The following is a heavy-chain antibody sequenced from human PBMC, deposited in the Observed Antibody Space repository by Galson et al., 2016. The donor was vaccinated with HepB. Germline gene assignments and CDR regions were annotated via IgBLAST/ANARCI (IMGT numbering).Heavy chain of an antibody. J-gene: IGHJ6*02. Sequence: SLRLSCAASGFTVSSNYMSWVRQAPGEGLEWVSVIYSGGTTYYADSVKGRFTISRDNSKNTLYLQMNSLRAEDTAVYYCARLLSSWYHYYYGMDVWGQGTTVTVSS. CDR3: ARLLSSWYHYYYGMDV. D-gene: IGHD6-13*01. CDR1: GFTVSSNY. CDR2: IYSGGTT. V-gene: IGHV3-53*01.